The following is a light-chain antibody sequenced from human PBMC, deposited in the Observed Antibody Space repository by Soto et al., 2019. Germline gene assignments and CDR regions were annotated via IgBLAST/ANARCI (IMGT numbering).Light chain of an antibody. J-gene: IGKJ5*01. CDR1: QGISSY. CDR3: QQSYSTPPT. CDR2: AAS. V-gene: IGKV1-8*01. Sequence: AIRMTQSPSSFSASTGDRVTITCRASQGISSYLAWYQQKPGKAPKLLIYAASTLQSGVPSRFSGSGSGTDFTLTISCLQSEDFATYYCQQSYSTPPTFGQGTRLEIK.